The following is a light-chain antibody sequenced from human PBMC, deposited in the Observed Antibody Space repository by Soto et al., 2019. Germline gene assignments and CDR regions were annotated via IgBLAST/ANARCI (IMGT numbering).Light chain of an antibody. Sequence: EIVMTQSPGTLSVSPGETATLSCRASQSVSTNLVWYQQKPGQAPRLLIYGASTRATGIPARFSGSGSGTEFTLIISSPQSEDVAVYYCQQYNRWPRTLGQGTKVDIK. CDR2: GAS. CDR1: QSVSTN. CDR3: QQYNRWPRT. J-gene: IGKJ1*01. V-gene: IGKV3-15*01.